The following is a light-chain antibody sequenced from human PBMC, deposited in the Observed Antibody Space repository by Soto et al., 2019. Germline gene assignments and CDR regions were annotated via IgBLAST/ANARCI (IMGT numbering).Light chain of an antibody. CDR1: QSVSSSY. CDR2: GAS. CDR3: QQYGSSLFT. J-gene: IGKJ3*01. V-gene: IGKV3-20*01. Sequence: ELVLTQSPGTLSLSPGERATISCRASQSVSSSYLAWYQQKPGQAPRLLIYGASSRATGIPDRFSGSGSGTDFTLTISRLEPEDFAVYYCQQYGSSLFTFGPGTKVDIK.